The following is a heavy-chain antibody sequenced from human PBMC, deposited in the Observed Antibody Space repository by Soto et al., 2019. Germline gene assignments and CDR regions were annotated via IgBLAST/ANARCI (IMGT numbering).Heavy chain of an antibody. V-gene: IGHV3-7*01. Sequence: GGSLRLSCAASGFTFSFYWMSLVSQAPGKGLEWVANIKQDGSEKYYVDSVKGRLTISRDNAKNSLHLQMNSVRAEDTAVYYCARVIAVAGIGSYYYMDVWRKGTTVTVSS. CDR2: IKQDGSEK. D-gene: IGHD6-19*01. CDR1: GFTFSFYW. J-gene: IGHJ6*03. CDR3: ARVIAVAGIGSYYYMDV.